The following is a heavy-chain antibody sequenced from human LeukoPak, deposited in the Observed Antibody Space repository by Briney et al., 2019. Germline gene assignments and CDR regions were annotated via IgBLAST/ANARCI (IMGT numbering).Heavy chain of an antibody. CDR2: VYHSGST. Sequence: SETLSLTCAVSGSSINRGYYWGWIRQSPGKGLEWIASVYHSGSTYYNPSLKSRVTISVDTSKNQFSLKLSSVTAADTAVYYCARPYSSGWRVFAIWGQGTMVTVSP. D-gene: IGHD6-19*01. CDR1: GSSINRGYY. CDR3: ARPYSSGWRVFAI. V-gene: IGHV4-38-2*01. J-gene: IGHJ3*02.